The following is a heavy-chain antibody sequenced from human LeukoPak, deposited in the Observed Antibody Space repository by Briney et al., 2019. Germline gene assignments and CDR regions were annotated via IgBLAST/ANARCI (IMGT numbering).Heavy chain of an antibody. J-gene: IGHJ3*02. D-gene: IGHD4-17*01. Sequence: SETLSLTYAVYGGSFSGYYWSWIRQPPGKGLEWIGEINHSGSTNYNPSLKSRVTISVDKSKNQFSLKLSSVTAADTAVYYCARDGPYGDYSFRVADAFDIWGQGTMVTVSS. V-gene: IGHV4-34*01. CDR1: GGSFSGYY. CDR3: ARDGPYGDYSFRVADAFDI. CDR2: INHSGST.